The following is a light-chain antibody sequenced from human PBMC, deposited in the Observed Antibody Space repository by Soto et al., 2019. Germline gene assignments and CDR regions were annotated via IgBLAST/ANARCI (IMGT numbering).Light chain of an antibody. CDR1: QSISSW. J-gene: IGKJ5*01. V-gene: IGKV1-5*03. Sequence: DIQMTQSPSTLSASVGDRVTITCRASQSISSWLAWYQQKPGKAPKLLIYKASSLESGVPSRFSGSGSGTEFTLTISSLQPDDFALYYCQHYNSFPITFGQGTRLEIK. CDR3: QHYNSFPIT. CDR2: KAS.